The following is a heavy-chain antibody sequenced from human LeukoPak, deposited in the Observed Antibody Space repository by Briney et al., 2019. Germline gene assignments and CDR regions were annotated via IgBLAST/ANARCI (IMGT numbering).Heavy chain of an antibody. CDR3: AREWWSSPGPFDY. CDR1: GGSFSGYY. Sequence: PSETLSLPCAVYGGSFSGYYWSWSRQPPGKGLEWIGEINHSGSTNYNPSLKSRVTISVDTSKNQFSLKLSSVTAADTAVYYCAREWWSSPGPFDYWGQGTLVTVSS. V-gene: IGHV4-34*01. CDR2: INHSGST. J-gene: IGHJ4*02. D-gene: IGHD2-8*01.